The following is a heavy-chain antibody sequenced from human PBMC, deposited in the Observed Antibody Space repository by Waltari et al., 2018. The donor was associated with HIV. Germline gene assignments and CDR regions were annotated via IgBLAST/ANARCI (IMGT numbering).Heavy chain of an antibody. CDR1: GLTLGGSA. J-gene: IGHJ6*02. D-gene: IGHD3-3*01. CDR2: ISSKTNSYAT. Sequence: EVQLVESGGGLVQPGGPLKLSCAASGLTLGGSAFHWVRQASGKGLEWVGRISSKTNSYATAYAPSVKGRFTISRDDSKNTAYLQMNSLKTEDTAMYYCTRYRDFWSGPEGGLDVWGQGTTVSVSS. V-gene: IGHV3-73*01. CDR3: TRYRDFWSGPEGGLDV.